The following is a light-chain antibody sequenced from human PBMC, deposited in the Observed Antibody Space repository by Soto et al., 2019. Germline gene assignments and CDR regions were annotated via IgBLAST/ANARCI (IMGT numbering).Light chain of an antibody. CDR3: QQYGSSPQT. J-gene: IGKJ1*01. CDR1: QSVRSSY. Sequence: EIVMTQSPGTLSLSPGERATLSCRASQSVRSSYLAWYQQKPGQAPRLLIYGASSTATGIPDRFSGSGSGTDVTLTISRLEPEDFAEYYCQQYGSSPQTFGQGTKVEIK. V-gene: IGKV3-20*01. CDR2: GAS.